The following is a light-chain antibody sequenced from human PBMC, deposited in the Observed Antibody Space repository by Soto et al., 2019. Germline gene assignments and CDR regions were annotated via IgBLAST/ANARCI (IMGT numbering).Light chain of an antibody. J-gene: IGLJ3*02. CDR3: CSLTNGATWV. CDR1: NSDVGSHNF. V-gene: IGLV2-23*01. Sequence: QSALTQPASVSGSPGQSITISCTGTNSDVGSHNFVSWYQQYPGKAPKLLIYEASKRSPGLSSRFSGYKSGNTASLTISGLQAEDEADYYCCSLTNGATWVFGGGTKRTVL. CDR2: EAS.